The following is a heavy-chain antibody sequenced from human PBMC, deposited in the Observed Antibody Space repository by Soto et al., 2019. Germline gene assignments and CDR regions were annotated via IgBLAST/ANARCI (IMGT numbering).Heavy chain of an antibody. CDR2: INHSGST. Sequence: PSETLSLTCAVYGGSFSGYYWSWIRQPPGKGLEWIGEINHSGSTNYNPSLKSRVTISVDTSKNQFSLKLSSVTAADTAVYYCALRGRLYYYYGMDVWGQGTTVTVSS. J-gene: IGHJ6*02. D-gene: IGHD6-25*01. CDR1: GGSFSGYY. CDR3: ALRGRLYYYYGMDV. V-gene: IGHV4-34*01.